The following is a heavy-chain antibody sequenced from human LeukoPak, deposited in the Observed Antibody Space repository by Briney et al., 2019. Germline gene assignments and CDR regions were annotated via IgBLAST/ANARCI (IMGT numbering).Heavy chain of an antibody. CDR1: AGSISSYY. Sequence: PSETLSLTCTVSAGSISSYYWGWIRQPPEKGLEWIGYIVYSGSTNYNPSLKIRVTISVEPSKNRFSLKLSSVTAADTAVYYCARGGWYFDLWGRGTLVTVSS. CDR3: ARGGWYFDL. V-gene: IGHV4-59*01. J-gene: IGHJ2*01. CDR2: IVYSGST.